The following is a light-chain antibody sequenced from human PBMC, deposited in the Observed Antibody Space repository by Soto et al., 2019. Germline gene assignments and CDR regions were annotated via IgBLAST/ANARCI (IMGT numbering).Light chain of an antibody. CDR3: QQRSNWPPIT. CDR1: QSVSSY. CDR2: DAS. J-gene: IGKJ5*01. Sequence: EIVLTQSPATLSLSPGERATLSCRASQSVSSYLAWYQQKPGQAPRLLIYDASNRATGIPARFSGGGSGTDFTLTINNLEPEDFAIYYCQQRSNWPPITFGQGTHWRL. V-gene: IGKV3-11*01.